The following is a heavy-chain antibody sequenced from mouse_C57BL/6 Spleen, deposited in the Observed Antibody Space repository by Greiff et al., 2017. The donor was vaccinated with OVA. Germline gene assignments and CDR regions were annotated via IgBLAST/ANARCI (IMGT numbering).Heavy chain of an antibody. J-gene: IGHJ4*01. V-gene: IGHV1-26*01. CDR3: AKMGYYDPRAMDY. CDR2: INPNNGGT. CDR1: GYTFTDYY. Sequence: EVQLQQSGPELVKPGASVKISCKASGYTFTDYYMNWVKQSHGKSLEWIGDINPNNGGTSYNQKFKGKATLTVDKSSSTAYMELRSLTSEDSAVYYCAKMGYYDPRAMDYWGQGTSVTVSS. D-gene: IGHD2-4*01.